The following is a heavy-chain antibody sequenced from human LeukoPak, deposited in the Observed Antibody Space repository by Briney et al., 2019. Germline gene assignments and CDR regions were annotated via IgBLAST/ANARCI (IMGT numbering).Heavy chain of an antibody. CDR2: INSDGSST. V-gene: IGHV3-74*01. CDR1: GFTFSSYW. CDR3: ARDRVSSDYGGNSGIGY. J-gene: IGHJ4*02. Sequence: GGSLRLSCAASGFTFSSYWMHWVRHAPGKGPVWVSRINSDGSSTIYADSVKGRFTISRDNAKNTLYLQMNSLRAEDTAVYYCARDRVSSDYGGNSGIGYWGQGTLVTVSS. D-gene: IGHD4-23*01.